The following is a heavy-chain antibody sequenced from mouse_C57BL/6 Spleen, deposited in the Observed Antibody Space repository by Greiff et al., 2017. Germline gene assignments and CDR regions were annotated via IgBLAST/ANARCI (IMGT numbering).Heavy chain of an antibody. CDR3: ARKGVTAVDAMDY. V-gene: IGHV5-17*01. Sequence: EVKLVESGGGLVKPGGSLKLSCAASGFTFSDYGMHWVRQAPEKGLEWIAYISSGSSTIYYADTVKGRFTISRDNTKVTLFLRMTSLRSEDTAMFYGARKGVTAVDAMDYWGQGTSVTVSS. CDR2: ISSGSSTI. D-gene: IGHD1-1*01. J-gene: IGHJ4*01. CDR1: GFTFSDYG.